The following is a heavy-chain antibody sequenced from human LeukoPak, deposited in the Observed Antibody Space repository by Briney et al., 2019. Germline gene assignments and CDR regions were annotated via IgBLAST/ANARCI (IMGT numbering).Heavy chain of an antibody. CDR2: IKSDGSST. Sequence: GGSLRLSCAASGFTFSSYWMHWVRQAPGKGLVWVSRIKSDGSSTNYADSVKGRFTISRDNAKNTVYLQMNSLRDEDTAVYYCASAVGATTANYYNAMDDWGQGTTVTVSS. V-gene: IGHV3-74*01. CDR3: ASAVGATTANYYNAMDD. D-gene: IGHD1-26*01. CDR1: GFTFSSYW. J-gene: IGHJ6*02.